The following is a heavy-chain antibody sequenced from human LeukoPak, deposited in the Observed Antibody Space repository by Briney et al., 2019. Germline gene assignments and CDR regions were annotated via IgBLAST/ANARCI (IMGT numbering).Heavy chain of an antibody. J-gene: IGHJ4*02. V-gene: IGHV6-1*01. CDR2: TYYRSKWYT. Sequence: SQTLSLTCAISGDSVSSNSAAWNWIRQSPSRGLEWLVRTYYRSKWYTDYAVSVKSRITINPDTSKNQFSLQLNSVTPEDTAVYYCARDLTMVRGGGFDYWGQGTLVTVSS. CDR1: GDSVSSNSAA. D-gene: IGHD3-10*01. CDR3: ARDLTMVRGGGFDY.